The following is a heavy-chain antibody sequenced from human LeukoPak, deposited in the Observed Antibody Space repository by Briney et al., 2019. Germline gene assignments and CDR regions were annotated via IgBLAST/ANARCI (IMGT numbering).Heavy chain of an antibody. D-gene: IGHD3-22*01. V-gene: IGHV3-21*01. CDR1: GFTFSSYS. CDR3: ARSPPPPYYYDSSSYGMDV. J-gene: IGHJ6*02. Sequence: GGSLRLSCAASGFTFSSYSMNWVRQAPGKGLEWVSSISSSSYIYYADSVKGRSTISRDNAKNSLYLQMNSLRAEDTAVYYCARSPPPPYYYDSSSYGMDVWGQGTTVTVSS. CDR2: ISSSSYI.